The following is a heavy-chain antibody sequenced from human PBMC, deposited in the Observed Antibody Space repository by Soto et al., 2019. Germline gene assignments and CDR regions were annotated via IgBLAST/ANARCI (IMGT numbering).Heavy chain of an antibody. J-gene: IGHJ4*02. Sequence: SETLSLTCSVSDDSINSDKYYWGWIRQPPGKGLEWIGSIYYRGNAYYNPSLQTRVTISVDTSKNQFSLKLNSVTAADTAVYYCARGGGGGVADTREEKYYDYWGQGTLVTVSS. V-gene: IGHV4-39*01. CDR2: IYYRGNA. CDR3: ARGGGGGVADTREEKYYDY. CDR1: DDSINSDKYY. D-gene: IGHD2-15*01.